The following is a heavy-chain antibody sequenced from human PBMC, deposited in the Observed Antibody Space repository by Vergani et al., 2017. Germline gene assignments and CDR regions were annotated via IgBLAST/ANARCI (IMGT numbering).Heavy chain of an antibody. V-gene: IGHV3-33*01. D-gene: IGHD3-22*01. Sequence: QVQLVESGGGVVQPGRSLRLSCAASGFTFSSYGVHWVRQAPGKGLEWVAVIWYDGSNKYYADSVKGRFTISRDNSKNTLYLQMNSLRAEDTAVYYCARAYYDSSGYSRGSLDYWGQGTLVTVSS. CDR2: IWYDGSNK. CDR1: GFTFSSYG. J-gene: IGHJ4*02. CDR3: ARAYYDSSGYSRGSLDY.